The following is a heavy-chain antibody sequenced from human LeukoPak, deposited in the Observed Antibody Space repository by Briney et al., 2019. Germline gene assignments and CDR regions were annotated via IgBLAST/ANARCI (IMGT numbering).Heavy chain of an antibody. J-gene: IGHJ4*02. V-gene: IGHV3-7*01. CDR2: IKQDGSEK. CDR1: GFTFSSYW. Sequence: GGSLRLSCAASGFTFSSYWMNWVRQAPGKGLEWVANIKQDGSEKYYVDSVKGRFTISRDNAQNSLYLQMNSLRAEDTAVYSCARSVARMSGFDYWGQGTLVTVSS. D-gene: IGHD2-21*01. CDR3: ARSVARMSGFDY.